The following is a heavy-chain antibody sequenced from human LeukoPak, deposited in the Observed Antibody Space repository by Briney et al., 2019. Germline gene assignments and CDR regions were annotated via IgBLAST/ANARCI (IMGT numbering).Heavy chain of an antibody. CDR1: GGSLSGYY. Sequence: SETLSLTCAVYGGSLSGYYWSWIRQPPGKGLEWIGEINHSGSTNYNPSLKSRVTISVDTSKNQFSLKLSSVTAADTAVYYCARVHYRGYCSSTSCYAYYYYGMDVWGQGTTVTVSS. CDR2: INHSGST. CDR3: ARVHYRGYCSSTSCYAYYYYGMDV. J-gene: IGHJ6*02. D-gene: IGHD2-2*01. V-gene: IGHV4-34*01.